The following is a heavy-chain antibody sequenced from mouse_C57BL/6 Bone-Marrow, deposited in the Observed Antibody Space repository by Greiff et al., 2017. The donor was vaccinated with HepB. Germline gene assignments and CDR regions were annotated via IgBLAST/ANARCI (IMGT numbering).Heavy chain of an antibody. CDR1: GYTFTSYW. Sequence: QLQQPGAELVMPGASVKLSCKASGYTFTSYWMHWVKQRPGQGLEWIGEIDPSDSYTNYNQKFKGKSTLTVDKSSSTAYMQLSSLTSEDSAVYYCAREGAMDYWGQGTSVTVSS. CDR3: AREGAMDY. CDR2: IDPSDSYT. J-gene: IGHJ4*01. V-gene: IGHV1-69*01.